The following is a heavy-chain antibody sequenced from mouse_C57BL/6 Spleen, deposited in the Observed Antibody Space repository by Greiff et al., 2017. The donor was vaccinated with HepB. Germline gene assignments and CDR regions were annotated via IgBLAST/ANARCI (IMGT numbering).Heavy chain of an antibody. D-gene: IGHD2-2*01. CDR3: ARERRDMVTTKAWFAY. V-gene: IGHV5-4*01. J-gene: IGHJ3*01. Sequence: EVQGVESGGGLVKPGGSLKLSCAASGFTFSSYAMSWVRQTPEKRLEWVTTISDGGSYTYYPDNVKGRFTISRDNAKNNLYLQMSHLKSEDTAMYYCARERRDMVTTKAWFAYWGQGTLVTVSA. CDR1: GFTFSSYA. CDR2: ISDGGSYT.